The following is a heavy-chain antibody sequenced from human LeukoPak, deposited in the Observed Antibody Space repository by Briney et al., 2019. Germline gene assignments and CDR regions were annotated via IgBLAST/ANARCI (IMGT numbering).Heavy chain of an antibody. D-gene: IGHD2-2*01. CDR1: GYTFSNFG. J-gene: IGHJ4*02. V-gene: IGHV1-18*01. CDR2: ISGNNDNP. CDR3: ARDGTSTDDY. Sequence: AASVKVSCKVSGYTFSNFGISWVRQAPGQGLEWMGWISGNNDNPNYGQKFQGRLTVTTDSSTSTAYMELRNLRSDDTAVYYCARDGTSTDDYWGQGTLVTVSS.